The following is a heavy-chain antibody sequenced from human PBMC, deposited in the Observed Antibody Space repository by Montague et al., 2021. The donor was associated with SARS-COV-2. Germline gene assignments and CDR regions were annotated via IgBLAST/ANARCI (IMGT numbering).Heavy chain of an antibody. V-gene: IGHV3-23*01. D-gene: IGHD3-10*01. Sequence: SLRLSCAASGFTFSSYAMSWVRQAPGKGLEWVSAISGSGGSTYYADSVKGRFTIFRDNSKNTLYLQMNSLRAEDTAVYYCAKAGDTMVRGVITSYYYYGMDVWGQGTTVTVSS. CDR2: ISGSGGST. CDR1: GFTFSSYA. CDR3: AKAGDTMVRGVITSYYYYGMDV. J-gene: IGHJ6*02.